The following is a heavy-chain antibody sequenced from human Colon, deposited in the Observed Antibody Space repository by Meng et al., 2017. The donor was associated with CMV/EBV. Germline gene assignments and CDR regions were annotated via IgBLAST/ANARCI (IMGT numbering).Heavy chain of an antibody. V-gene: IGHV2-5*01. CDR3: AHTAGCLPRY. CDR1: GFALSTSAGG. Sequence: LSGFALSTSAGGVAWLRQPPGKPLEWLALLYWNDDNHYSPSLKNRLTITKDTSKNHVVLTMTNMDPDDTGTYYCAHTAGCLPRYWGQGILVTVSS. J-gene: IGHJ4*02. D-gene: IGHD1-1*01. CDR2: LYWNDDN.